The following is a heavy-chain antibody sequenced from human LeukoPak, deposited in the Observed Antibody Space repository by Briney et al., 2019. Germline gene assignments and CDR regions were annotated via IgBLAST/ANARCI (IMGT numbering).Heavy chain of an antibody. J-gene: IGHJ6*04. Sequence: ASVKVSCKASGYTFTSYGISWVRQAPGQGLEWMGWISAYNGNTTYAQKLQGRVTMTTDTSTSTAYMELRSLRSDDTAVYYCARNQYYYGSGSYYNPYYYYYYGMDVWGKGTTVTVSS. CDR2: ISAYNGNT. V-gene: IGHV1-18*04. CDR1: GYTFTSYG. CDR3: ARNQYYYGSGSYYNPYYYYYYGMDV. D-gene: IGHD3-10*01.